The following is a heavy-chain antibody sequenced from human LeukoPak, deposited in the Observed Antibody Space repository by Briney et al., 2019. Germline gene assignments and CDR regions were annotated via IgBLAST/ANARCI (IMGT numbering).Heavy chain of an antibody. J-gene: IGHJ2*01. D-gene: IGHD6-13*01. CDR2: MNPNSGNT. V-gene: IGHV1-8*01. CDR1: GYTFTSYD. CDR3: ARGVAAAGNWYFDL. Sequence: GASVKVSCKASGYTFTSYDINWVRQATGQGLEWMGWMNPNSGNTGYAQKFQGRVTMTRNTSISTAYMELSSLRSEDTAVYYCARGVAAAGNWYFDLWGRGTLVTVSS.